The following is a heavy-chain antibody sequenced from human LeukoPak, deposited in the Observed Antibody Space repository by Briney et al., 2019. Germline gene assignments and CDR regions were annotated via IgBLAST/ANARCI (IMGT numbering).Heavy chain of an antibody. CDR1: GFTFSTYS. CDR2: ISSSSDYI. Sequence: GGSLRLSCAASGFTFSTYSMNWVRQAPGKGLEWVSSISSSSDYIYYADSVKGRFTISRDNSKNTLYLQMNSLRAEDTAVYYCAKVGTTNPIYYFDYWGQGTLVTVSS. V-gene: IGHV3-21*04. D-gene: IGHD1-26*01. CDR3: AKVGTTNPIYYFDY. J-gene: IGHJ4*02.